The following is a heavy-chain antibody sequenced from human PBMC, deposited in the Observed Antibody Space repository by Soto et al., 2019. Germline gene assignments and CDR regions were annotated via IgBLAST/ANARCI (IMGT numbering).Heavy chain of an antibody. D-gene: IGHD4-17*01. Sequence: EVQLVESGGGLVQPGGSLRLSCAAYGLTFSEHYMDWVRQAPGKGLEWVGRIRNKANKYTTEYAASVKGRFTISRDDSKTSWYLQMNSLNYDDTAVYYCARPNGGAQSYSYGMDVWGQGTTVTVSS. CDR1: GLTFSEHY. V-gene: IGHV3-72*01. CDR2: IRNKANKYTT. CDR3: ARPNGGAQSYSYGMDV. J-gene: IGHJ6*02.